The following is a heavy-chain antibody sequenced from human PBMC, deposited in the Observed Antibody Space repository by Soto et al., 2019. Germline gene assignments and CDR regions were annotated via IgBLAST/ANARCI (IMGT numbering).Heavy chain of an antibody. D-gene: IGHD6-6*01. CDR1: GGSISSGGFS. J-gene: IGHJ4*02. CDR2: IYHSGST. Sequence: QLQLQESGSGLVKPSQTLSLTCAVSGGSISSGGFSWSWIRQPPGKGLESIGYIYHSGSTYYNPSLKSRVTVSVDRSKNQFSLKLSSVTAADTAVYYCAGGIAARPLGYWGQGALVTVSS. V-gene: IGHV4-30-2*01. CDR3: AGGIAARPLGY.